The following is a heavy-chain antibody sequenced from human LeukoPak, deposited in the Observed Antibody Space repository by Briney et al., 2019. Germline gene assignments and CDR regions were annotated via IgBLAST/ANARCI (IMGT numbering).Heavy chain of an antibody. D-gene: IGHD5-18*01. CDR1: GGSISGTSYY. J-gene: IGHJ5*02. V-gene: IGHV4-39*07. CDR2: IYYSGIT. CDR3: ARDRSYGSNWFDP. Sequence: SGTLSLTCIVSGGSISGTSYYWDWIRQPPGKGLEWIGSIYYSGITYYNPSLKSRVTLSVDTSKNQFSLKLSSVTAADTAVYYCARDRSYGSNWFDPWGQGTLVTVSS.